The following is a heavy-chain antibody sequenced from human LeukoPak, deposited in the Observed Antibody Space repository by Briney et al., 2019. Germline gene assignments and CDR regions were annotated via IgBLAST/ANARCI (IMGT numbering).Heavy chain of an antibody. CDR3: ARAPRITMIVVVTGHAFDI. J-gene: IGHJ3*02. Sequence: GGSLRLSCAASGFTFDDYGMSWVRQAPGKGLEWVSGINWNGGSTGYADSVKGRFTISRDNAKNSLYLQVNSLRAEDTALYYCARAPRITMIVVVTGHAFDIWGQGTMVTVSS. D-gene: IGHD3-22*01. CDR1: GFTFDDYG. CDR2: INWNGGST. V-gene: IGHV3-20*04.